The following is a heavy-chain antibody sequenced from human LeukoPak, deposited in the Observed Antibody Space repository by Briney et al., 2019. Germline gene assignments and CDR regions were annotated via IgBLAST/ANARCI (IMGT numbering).Heavy chain of an antibody. Sequence: SSETLSLTCAVYGASFSGYYWSWIRQPPGKGLEWIGEINHSGSTNYNPSLMSRVTISVDTSKNQFSLKLSSVTAADTAVYFCARQNYGSAPLRYWGQGTMVTVSS. V-gene: IGHV4-34*01. CDR1: GASFSGYY. CDR2: INHSGST. J-gene: IGHJ3*01. D-gene: IGHD3-10*01. CDR3: ARQNYGSAPLRY.